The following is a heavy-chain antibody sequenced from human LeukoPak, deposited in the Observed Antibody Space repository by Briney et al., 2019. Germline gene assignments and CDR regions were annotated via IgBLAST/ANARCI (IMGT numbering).Heavy chain of an antibody. V-gene: IGHV3-23*01. Sequence: PGGSLRLSCAASGFTFSIYAMHWVRHAPGKGLEWVSTIRTGGGATTYADSVKGRFTISRDNSKSTLYLQMYNLRAEDTATYYCTRDPNGDYVGAFDFWGRGTLITVSS. CDR2: IRTGGGAT. J-gene: IGHJ3*01. D-gene: IGHD4-17*01. CDR3: TRDPNGDYVGAFDF. CDR1: GFTFSIYA.